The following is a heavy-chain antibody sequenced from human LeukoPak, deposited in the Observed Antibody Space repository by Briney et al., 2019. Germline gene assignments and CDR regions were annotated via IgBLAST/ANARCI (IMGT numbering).Heavy chain of an antibody. J-gene: IGHJ4*02. V-gene: IGHV4-34*01. CDR1: GGSFSGYY. CDR2: INHSGSA. CDR3: ARSVKGDYDFWSGYYSRWSFDY. Sequence: SETLSLTCAVYGGSFSGYYWSWIRQPPGKGLEWIGEINHSGSANYNPSLKSRVTISVDTSKNQFSLKLSSVTAADTAVYYCARSVKGDYDFWSGYYSRWSFDYWGQGTLVTVSS. D-gene: IGHD3-3*01.